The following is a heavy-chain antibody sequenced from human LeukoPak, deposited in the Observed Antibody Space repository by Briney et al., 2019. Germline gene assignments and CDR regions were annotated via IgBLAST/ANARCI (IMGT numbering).Heavy chain of an antibody. CDR1: GYTFTNYG. D-gene: IGHD5-18*01. CDR2: ISAYNGNR. V-gene: IGHV1-18*01. Sequence: ASVTVSFKASGYTFTNYGISWVRQAPGQGLEGMGGISAYNGNRNYAQKFQGRVTVTTDTSTSTAYMELRTLRSDDTAVYYCARDVRVGYDSDWFDPWGQGTLVTVSS. CDR3: ARDVRVGYDSDWFDP. J-gene: IGHJ5*02.